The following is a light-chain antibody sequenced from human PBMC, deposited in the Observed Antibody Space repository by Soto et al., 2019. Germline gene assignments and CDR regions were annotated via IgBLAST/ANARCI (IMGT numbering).Light chain of an antibody. CDR2: DAS. CDR1: QRVSSY. J-gene: IGKJ3*01. V-gene: IGKV3-11*01. CDR3: QQRSNWPSFT. Sequence: IVLTQSPATLSLSPGERATLSCRASQRVSSYLAWYQQKPGQAPRLLIYDASNRATGIPARFSGSGSGTDFTLTISSLEPEDFAVYYCQQRSNWPSFTFGPGTKVDIK.